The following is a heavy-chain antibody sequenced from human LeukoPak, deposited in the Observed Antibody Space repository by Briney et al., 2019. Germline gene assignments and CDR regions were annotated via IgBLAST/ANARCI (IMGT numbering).Heavy chain of an antibody. Sequence: GGSLRLSCAASGFTFSSYWMSWVRQAPGKGPEWVSVLYSGGSPYYAQSVKGRFTISRDSFKNTLDLQMNNLRVEDTAVYFCTKDTHKGIWGQGTLVTVSS. CDR1: GFTFSSYW. CDR3: TKDTHKGI. V-gene: IGHV3-66*01. CDR2: LYSGGSP. J-gene: IGHJ4*02. D-gene: IGHD3-3*02.